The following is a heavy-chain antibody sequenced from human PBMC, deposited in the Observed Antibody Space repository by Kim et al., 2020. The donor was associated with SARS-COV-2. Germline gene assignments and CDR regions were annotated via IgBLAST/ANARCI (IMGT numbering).Heavy chain of an antibody. J-gene: IGHJ4*02. D-gene: IGHD2-15*01. CDR3: ARGGVRWFPLN. V-gene: IGHV4-59*13. CDR2: IFYSGTT. CDR1: GGSISSYY. Sequence: SETLSLTCTVSGGSISSYYWNWVRQPPGKGLEWIGYIFYSGTTNYSPSLKGRLTMAVDTAKNQFSLKLTSVTAADTAGFYFARGGVRWFPLNWAQGTLVT.